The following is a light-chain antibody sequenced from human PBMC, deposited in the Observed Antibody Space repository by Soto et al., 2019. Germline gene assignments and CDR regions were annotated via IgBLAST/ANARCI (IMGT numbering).Light chain of an antibody. CDR1: QSVRSSH. CDR2: GTS. Sequence: EIVLTQSPGTLSLSPGERATLSCRASQSVRSSHLAWYQQMPGQAPRLLIHGTSSRATGIPDRFSGSGSGTDFTLTINSLEPEDFAVYYCQHFGSSLRTFGQGTKVDIK. J-gene: IGKJ1*01. V-gene: IGKV3-20*01. CDR3: QHFGSSLRT.